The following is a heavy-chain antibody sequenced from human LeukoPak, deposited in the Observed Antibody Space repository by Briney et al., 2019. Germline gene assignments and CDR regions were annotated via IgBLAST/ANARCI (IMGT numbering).Heavy chain of an antibody. D-gene: IGHD3-3*01. CDR3: TTDIGLLEWLSDGPADY. J-gene: IGHJ4*02. CDR1: GFTFSSYA. CDR2: IKSKTDGGTT. Sequence: GGSLRLSCAASGFTFSSYAMSWVRQAPGKGLEWVGRIKSKTDGGTTDYAAPVKGRFTISRDDSKNTLYLQMNSLKTEDTAVYYCTTDIGLLEWLSDGPADYWGQGTLVTVSS. V-gene: IGHV3-15*01.